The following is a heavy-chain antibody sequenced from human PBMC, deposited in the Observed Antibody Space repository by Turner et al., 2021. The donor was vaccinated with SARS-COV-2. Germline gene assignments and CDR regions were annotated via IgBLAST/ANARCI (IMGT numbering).Heavy chain of an antibody. V-gene: IGHV3-30*19. CDR1: GFTFSSYG. Sequence: QVQVSQSGGGVVQPGTSLRLPCAAFGFTFSSYGMPWVRQAPGKGLEWVAVISNGGSNKFKADSVEGRFTISRDKSKNTLYMQMNSLRGEDTAVYYCATRIVVVVTATNAFDYWGQGTLVTVSS. J-gene: IGHJ4*02. D-gene: IGHD2-15*01. CDR2: ISNGGSNK. CDR3: ATRIVVVVTATNAFDY.